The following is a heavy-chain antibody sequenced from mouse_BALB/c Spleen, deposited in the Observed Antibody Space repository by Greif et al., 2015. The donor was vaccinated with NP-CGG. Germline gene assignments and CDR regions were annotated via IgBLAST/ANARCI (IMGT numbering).Heavy chain of an antibody. CDR2: ISSGSSTI. J-gene: IGHJ2*01. V-gene: IGHV5-17*02. Sequence: EVKLMESGGGLVQPGGSRKLSCAASGFTFSSFGMHWVRQAPEKGLEWVAYISSGSSTIYYADTVKGRFTISRDNPKNTLFLQMTSLRSEDTAMYYCARENVYFDYWGQGTTLTVSS. CDR1: GFTFSSFG. CDR3: ARENVYFDY.